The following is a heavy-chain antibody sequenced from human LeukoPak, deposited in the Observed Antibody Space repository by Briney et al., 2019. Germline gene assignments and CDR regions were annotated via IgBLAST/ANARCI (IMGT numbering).Heavy chain of an antibody. CDR1: GFTFSSYE. J-gene: IGHJ5*02. CDR3: ARDVPWFDP. Sequence: GGSLRLSCAASGFTFSSYEMNWVRQAPGKGLEWASYISSSGSTIYYADSVKGRFTISRDNAKNSLYLQMNSPRAEDTAVYYCARDVPWFDPWGQGTLVTVSS. D-gene: IGHD3-10*02. CDR2: ISSSGSTI. V-gene: IGHV3-48*03.